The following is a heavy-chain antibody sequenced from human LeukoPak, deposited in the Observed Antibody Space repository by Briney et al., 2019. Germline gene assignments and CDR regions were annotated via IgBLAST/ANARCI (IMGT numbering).Heavy chain of an antibody. V-gene: IGHV4-34*01. Sequence: PSETLSLTCAVYGGSFSDYYWNWIRQPPGKGLEWIGEINHSGTTNYNPSLKSRVTISVDMSKNQFSLRLSAVTAADTAVYHCARGLRLPSRSAPAVPHVWAKGTTVTVSA. J-gene: IGHJ6*04. CDR1: GGSFSDYY. CDR3: ARGLRLPSRSAPAVPHV. CDR2: INHSGTT. D-gene: IGHD2-2*01.